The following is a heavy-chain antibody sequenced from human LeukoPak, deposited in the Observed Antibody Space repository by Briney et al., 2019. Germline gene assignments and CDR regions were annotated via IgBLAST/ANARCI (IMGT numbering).Heavy chain of an antibody. D-gene: IGHD6-13*01. CDR3: PKLLLAARSYYFYYRNV. J-gene: IGHJ6*03. Sequence: GETLTLSCAASGFTFSSDDFQCVLRPPRKGVLGVAVIRYDVSKNYYAGAAERRFTISGDNSKNTLDLQINSLRAEDTAVYYCPKLLLAARSYYFYYRNVWGKGTTVTVSS. CDR2: IRYDVSKN. CDR1: GFTFSSDD. V-gene: IGHV3-30*02.